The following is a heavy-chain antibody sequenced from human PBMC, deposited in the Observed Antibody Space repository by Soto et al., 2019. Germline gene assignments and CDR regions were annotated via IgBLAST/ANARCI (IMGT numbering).Heavy chain of an antibody. D-gene: IGHD2-15*01. V-gene: IGHV3-23*01. CDR2: ISGSGGST. CDR1: GFTFSSYA. CDR3: AKDVEDIVVVVAAKGVDY. Sequence: EVQLLESGGGLVQPGGSLRLSCAASGFTFSSYAMSWVRQAPGKGLEWVSAISGSGGSTYYADSVKGRFTISRDNSKNPLYLQMNSLRAEDTAVYYCAKDVEDIVVVVAAKGVDYWGQGTLVTVSS. J-gene: IGHJ4*02.